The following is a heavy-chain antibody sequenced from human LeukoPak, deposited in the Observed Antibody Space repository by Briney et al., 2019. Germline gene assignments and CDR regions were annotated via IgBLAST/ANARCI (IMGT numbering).Heavy chain of an antibody. CDR3: ARQEVPVAGLEENY. V-gene: IGHV5-51*01. CDR1: GFTFDDYG. D-gene: IGHD6-19*01. J-gene: IGHJ4*02. CDR2: IYPGDSDT. Sequence: GGSLRLSCAASGFTFDDYGMSWVRQAPGKGLEWMGIIYPGDSDTRYSPSFQGQVTISADKSISTAYLQWSSLKASDTAMYYCARQEVPVAGLEENYWGQGTLVTVSS.